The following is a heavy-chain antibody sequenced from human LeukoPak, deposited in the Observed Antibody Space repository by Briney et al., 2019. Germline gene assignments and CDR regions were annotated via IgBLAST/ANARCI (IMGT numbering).Heavy chain of an antibody. Sequence: GGSLRLSCAASGFTFTTYWMSWVRQAPGKGLEWVANIKEDGSESHYVGSVKGRFTISRDNAKKSLYLQMNSLRVEDTAVYFCARDRYFGAWGQGTLITVSS. CDR2: IKEDGSES. CDR3: ARDRYFGA. J-gene: IGHJ1*01. D-gene: IGHD3-10*01. CDR1: GFTFTTYW. V-gene: IGHV3-7*01.